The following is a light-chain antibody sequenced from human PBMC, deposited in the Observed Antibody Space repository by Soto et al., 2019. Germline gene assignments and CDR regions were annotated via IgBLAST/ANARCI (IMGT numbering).Light chain of an antibody. V-gene: IGKV3-20*01. J-gene: IGKJ3*01. CDR2: AAS. CDR3: HHYDNAPPFP. Sequence: EIVLTQSPGTLSLSPGERAILSCRASQTINNRYLAWYQQTPGRAPRLLIHAASSRAAGIPDRFSGSGSGTDFTLTINRIEPEDCAVYYCHHYDNAPPFPFGPGTTVDI. CDR1: QTINNRY.